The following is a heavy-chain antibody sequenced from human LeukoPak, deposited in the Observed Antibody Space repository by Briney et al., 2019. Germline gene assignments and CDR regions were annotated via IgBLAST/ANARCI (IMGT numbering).Heavy chain of an antibody. CDR1: GFTFSDYY. CDR3: AREIVSDSSSWYMYLHYGMDV. D-gene: IGHD6-13*01. CDR2: ISSSGSTI. Sequence: GGSLRLSCAASGFTFSDYYMSWIRQAPGKGLEWVSYISSSGSTIYYADSVKGRFTISRDNAKNSLYLQMNSLRAEDTAVYYCAREIVSDSSSWYMYLHYGMDVWGQGTTVTVSS. V-gene: IGHV3-11*01. J-gene: IGHJ6*02.